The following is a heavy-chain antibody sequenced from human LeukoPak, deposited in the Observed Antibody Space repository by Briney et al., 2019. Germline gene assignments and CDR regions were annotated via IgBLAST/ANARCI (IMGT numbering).Heavy chain of an antibody. CDR2: ISDDETYK. J-gene: IGHJ4*02. CDR3: AKDRDFDY. CDR1: GFTFSSHG. Sequence: GGSLRLSCAASGFTFSSHGMNWVRQAPGKGLEWVTAISDDETYKFYADSVKGRFTISRDNSKNTLYLQMNSLRAEDTAVYFCAKDRDFDYWGQGTLVTVSS. V-gene: IGHV3-30*18.